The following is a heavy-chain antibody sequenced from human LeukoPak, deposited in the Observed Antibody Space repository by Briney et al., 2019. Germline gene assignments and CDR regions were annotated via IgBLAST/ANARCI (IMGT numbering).Heavy chain of an antibody. CDR3: ARGRGTSGSNRDFHYYYYMDV. J-gene: IGHJ6*03. D-gene: IGHD2-15*01. V-gene: IGHV1-3*01. CDR2: MNGGNGNT. Sequence: ASVKVSCKASGYTFTSYAIHWLRQAPGQRPEWMGWMNGGNGNTKYSQKFQGRITLIRDTSAATAYMELSSLRHDDLAVYYCARGRGTSGSNRDFHYYYYMDVWGKGTTVTVSS. CDR1: GYTFTSYA.